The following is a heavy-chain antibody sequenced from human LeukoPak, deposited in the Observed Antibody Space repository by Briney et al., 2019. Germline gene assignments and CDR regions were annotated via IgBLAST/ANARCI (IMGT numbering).Heavy chain of an antibody. CDR2: INHSGST. J-gene: IGHJ1*01. CDR3: ARGHSPVTTKVSYFQH. Sequence: SETLSLTCAVYGVSFSGYYWSWIRQPPGKGLEWIGEINHSGSTNYNPSLMSRVTILVDTSKNQFSPKLSSVTAADTAVYYCARGHSPVTTKVSYFQHWGQGTLVTVSS. V-gene: IGHV4-34*01. CDR1: GVSFSGYY. D-gene: IGHD4-17*01.